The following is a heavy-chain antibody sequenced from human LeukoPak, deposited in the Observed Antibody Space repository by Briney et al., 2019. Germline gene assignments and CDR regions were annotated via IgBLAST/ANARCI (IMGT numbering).Heavy chain of an antibody. J-gene: IGHJ3*02. CDR1: TFTFSSYW. D-gene: IGHD7-27*01. CDR3: AKDRPNWPKNDAFDI. Sequence: GGSLRLSCAASTFTFSSYWMSWVRQAPGKGLEWVANINQDGSAKYYLDSVKGRFTISRDNSKNTLYLQMNSLRAEDTAVYYCAKDRPNWPKNDAFDIWGQGTMVTVSS. CDR2: INQDGSAK. V-gene: IGHV3-7*03.